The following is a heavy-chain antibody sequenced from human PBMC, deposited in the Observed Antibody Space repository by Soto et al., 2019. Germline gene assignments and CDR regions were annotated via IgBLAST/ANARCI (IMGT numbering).Heavy chain of an antibody. V-gene: IGHV4-34*01. CDR1: GGSFSGYY. CDR3: PRGRPMGDLYYYYGMDV. Sequence: SETLSLTXAVYGGSFSGYYWSWIRQPPGKGLEWIGEINHSGSTNYNPSLKSRVTISVDTSKDQFSLKLSSVTAADTAVYYCPRGRPMGDLYYYYGMDVWGQGTTVTVSS. J-gene: IGHJ6*02. CDR2: INHSGST. D-gene: IGHD1-26*01.